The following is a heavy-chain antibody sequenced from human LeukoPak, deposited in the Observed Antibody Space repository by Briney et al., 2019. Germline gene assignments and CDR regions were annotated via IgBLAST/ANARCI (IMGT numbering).Heavy chain of an antibody. CDR2: FDPEDGET. J-gene: IGHJ1*01. Sequence: KXSXXVXGYTLTELSMHWVRQAPGKGLEWMGGFDPEDGETIYAQKFQGRVTMTEDTSTDTAYMELSSLRCEDTAVYYCAGXXLVYRAEYFQHWGQGTLVTVSS. CDR3: AGXXLVYRAEYFQH. CDR1: GYTLTELS. D-gene: IGHD6-19*01. V-gene: IGHV1-24*01.